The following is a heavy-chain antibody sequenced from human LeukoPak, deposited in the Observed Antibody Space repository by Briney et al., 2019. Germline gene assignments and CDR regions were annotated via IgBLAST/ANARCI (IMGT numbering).Heavy chain of an antibody. CDR2: IIPMFGIT. D-gene: IGHD3-10*01. V-gene: IGHV1-69*13. CDR3: ATDRPPQVHDDDYDSGDFYYMDV. J-gene: IGHJ6*03. Sequence: GASVKVSCKASGGTFSSFAINWVRQAPGQGLEWMGGIIPMFGITNYAQKFQDRVTITADGSTSTAYMELTSLRSEDTAIYYCATDRPPQVHDDDYDSGDFYYMDVWGKGTTVTVSS. CDR1: GGTFSSFA.